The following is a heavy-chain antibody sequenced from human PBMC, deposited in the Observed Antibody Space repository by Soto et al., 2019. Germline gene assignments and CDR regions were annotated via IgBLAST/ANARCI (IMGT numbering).Heavy chain of an antibody. J-gene: IGHJ4*02. CDR2: INPDGSEK. CDR1: GFTFTSFW. V-gene: IGHV3-7*01. Sequence: GGSLRLSCAASGFTFTSFWMDWVRQAPGKGLEWVANINPDGSEKRYVDSVKGRFTISRDNAKNSLYLQMSSLTAEDSALYYCSRSLDSWGQGTRVTVSS. CDR3: SRSLDS.